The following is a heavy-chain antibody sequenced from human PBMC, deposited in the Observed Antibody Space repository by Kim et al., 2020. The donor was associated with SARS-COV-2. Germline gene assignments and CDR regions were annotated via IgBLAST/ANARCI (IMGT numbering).Heavy chain of an antibody. D-gene: IGHD1-1*01. CDR3: AREGNWNAPFDY. V-gene: IGHV1-69*13. J-gene: IGHJ4*02. Sequence: SVKVSCKASGGTFSSYAISWVRQAPGQGLEWMGGIIPIFGTANYAQKFQGRVTITADESTSTAYMELSSLRSEDTAVYYCAREGNWNAPFDYWGQGTLVTVSS. CDR2: IIPIFGTA. CDR1: GGTFSSYA.